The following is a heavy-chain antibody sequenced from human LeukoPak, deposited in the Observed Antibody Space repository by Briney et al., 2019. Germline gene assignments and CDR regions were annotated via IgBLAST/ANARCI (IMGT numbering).Heavy chain of an antibody. V-gene: IGHV3-74*01. J-gene: IGHJ4*02. Sequence: GGSLRLSCAASGFTLSRYWMHWFRQAPGTGLVWVAHSNSDGKITYYADSVRGRFTTSGDDTKNTVYLEKSSLRAEDTGVYYCARDHHDFWSWYPNDRGQGTQVIVAS. D-gene: IGHD3-3*01. CDR2: SNSDGKIT. CDR1: GFTLSRYW. CDR3: ARDHHDFWSWYPND.